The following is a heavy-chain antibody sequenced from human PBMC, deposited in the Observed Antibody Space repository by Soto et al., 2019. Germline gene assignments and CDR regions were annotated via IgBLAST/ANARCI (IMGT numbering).Heavy chain of an antibody. Sequence: SETLSLTCAVYGGSFSGYYWSWIRQPPGKGLEWIGEINHSGSTNYNPSLKSRVTISVDTSKNQFSLKLSSVTAADTAVYYCARGGENGWFDPWGQGTLVTVSS. CDR1: GGSFSGYY. J-gene: IGHJ5*02. CDR2: INHSGST. CDR3: ARGGENGWFDP. D-gene: IGHD3-10*01. V-gene: IGHV4-34*01.